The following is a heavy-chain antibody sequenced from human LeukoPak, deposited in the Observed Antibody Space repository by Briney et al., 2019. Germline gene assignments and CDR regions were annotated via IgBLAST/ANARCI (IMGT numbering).Heavy chain of an antibody. J-gene: IGHJ5*02. V-gene: IGHV4-34*01. CDR3: ARAPYDYVWGSYRFPNLQNWFDP. D-gene: IGHD3-16*02. Sequence: SETLSLTCAVYGGSFSGYYWSWLRQPPGKGLEWIGEINHSGSTNYNPSLKSRVTISVDTSKNQFSLKLSSVTAADTAVYYCARAPYDYVWGSYRFPNLQNWFDPWGQGTLVTVSS. CDR1: GGSFSGYY. CDR2: INHSGST.